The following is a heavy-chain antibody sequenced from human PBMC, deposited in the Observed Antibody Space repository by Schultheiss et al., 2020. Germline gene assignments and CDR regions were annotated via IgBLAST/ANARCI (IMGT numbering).Heavy chain of an antibody. Sequence: GGSLRLSCAASGFTFSSYSMNWVRQAPGMGLEWVSAISGSGGSTYYADSVKGRFTISRDNSKNTLYLQMNSLRAEDTAVYYCAKYPYGYSRLFDYWGQGTLVTVSS. J-gene: IGHJ4*02. CDR2: ISGSGGST. V-gene: IGHV3-23*01. CDR3: AKYPYGYSRLFDY. CDR1: GFTFSSYS. D-gene: IGHD5-24*01.